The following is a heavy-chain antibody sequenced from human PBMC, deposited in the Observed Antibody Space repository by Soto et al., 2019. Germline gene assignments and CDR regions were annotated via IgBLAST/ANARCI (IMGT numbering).Heavy chain of an antibody. D-gene: IGHD1-26*01. CDR2: IKQDGSDK. CDR3: TRGHYHTHL. J-gene: IGHJ1*01. Sequence: EVQLVESGGDLVQPGGSLRLSCAASGFTFSDFWMPWIRQGPGKGLEWVANIKQDGSDKYYVDSVKGRFTISRDNAKRTLYLQMNSLRAEDTAVYYCTRGHYHTHLGGQGTLVTVSS. V-gene: IGHV3-7*01. CDR1: GFTFSDFW.